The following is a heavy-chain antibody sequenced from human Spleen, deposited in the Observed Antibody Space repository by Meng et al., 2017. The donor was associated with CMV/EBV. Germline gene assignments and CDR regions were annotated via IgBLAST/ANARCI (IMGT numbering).Heavy chain of an antibody. V-gene: IGHV3-74*01. Sequence: GESLKISCAASGFTFSSYWMHWVRQAPGKGLVWVSRINSDGSSTTYADSVKGRFTISRDNAKNTLYLQMNSLRAEDTAVYYCARAGRYSYRAFDPWGQGTQVTVSS. J-gene: IGHJ5*02. CDR1: GFTFSSYW. CDR3: ARAGRYSYRAFDP. CDR2: INSDGSST. D-gene: IGHD3-10*01.